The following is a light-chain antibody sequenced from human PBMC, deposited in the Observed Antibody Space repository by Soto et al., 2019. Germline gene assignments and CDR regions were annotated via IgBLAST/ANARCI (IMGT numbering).Light chain of an antibody. Sequence: DIQLTQSPSTLSASVGDRVTITCRTSQSIDDWLAWYQQKPGKAPKLLIYKASNLETGVPSRFSGSGSGTEFTLTINSLQPDDFGDYYCQQHNTYSGTFGQGTKVQIK. J-gene: IGKJ1*01. CDR2: KAS. CDR1: QSIDDW. CDR3: QQHNTYSGT. V-gene: IGKV1-5*03.